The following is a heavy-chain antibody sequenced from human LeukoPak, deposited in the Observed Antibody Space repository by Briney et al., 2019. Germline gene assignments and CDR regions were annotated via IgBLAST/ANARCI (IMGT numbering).Heavy chain of an antibody. CDR1: GFSFSTYA. Sequence: GMSLRLSCAASGFSFSTYAMHWVRQAPGKGLDWVAMIWSDGSNQYYADSVKGRFTISRDNSKNTLYLQMNSLRAEDTAAYYCAIYYDSSGYETMNAFDMWGQGTMVTVSS. J-gene: IGHJ3*02. D-gene: IGHD3-22*01. CDR2: IWSDGSNQ. V-gene: IGHV3-33*01. CDR3: AIYYDSSGYETMNAFDM.